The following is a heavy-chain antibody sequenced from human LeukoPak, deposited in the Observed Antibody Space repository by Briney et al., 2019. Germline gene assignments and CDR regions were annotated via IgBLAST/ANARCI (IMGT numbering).Heavy chain of an antibody. D-gene: IGHD1-26*01. J-gene: IGHJ3*02. CDR2: INHSGIT. CDR3: ATGQWELDAFDI. CDR1: GGSFSGFY. V-gene: IGHV4-34*01. Sequence: ASETLSLTCAVYGGSFSGFYWNWIRQPPGKGLEWIGDINHSGITNYSPSLKSRVTLSVDTSKNQISLKMNSVTATDTAVYYCATGQWELDAFDIWGQGTMVTVSS.